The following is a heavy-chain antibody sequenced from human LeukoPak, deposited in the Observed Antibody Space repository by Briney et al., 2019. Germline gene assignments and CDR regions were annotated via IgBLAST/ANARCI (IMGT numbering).Heavy chain of an antibody. D-gene: IGHD4-23*01. Sequence: SETLSLTCADYGGSFSGYYWSWIRQPPGKGLEWIGEINHSGSTNYNPSLKSRVTISVDTSKNQFSLKLSSVTAADTAVYYCARGYGGNDYWGQGTLVTVSS. CDR1: GGSFSGYY. CDR3: ARGYGGNDY. V-gene: IGHV4-34*01. CDR2: INHSGST. J-gene: IGHJ4*02.